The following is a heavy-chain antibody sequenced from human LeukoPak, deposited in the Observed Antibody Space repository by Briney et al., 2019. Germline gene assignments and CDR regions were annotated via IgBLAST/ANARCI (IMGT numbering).Heavy chain of an antibody. V-gene: IGHV4-39*01. CDR2: RYYSGST. CDR1: GGSITGSSYY. J-gene: IGHJ4*02. CDR3: ARHYYDSTGYYYFDY. D-gene: IGHD3-22*01. Sequence: SETLSLTCSVSGGSITGSSYYWGWVRQTPGKGLEWFGSRYYSGSTYYNPSVKSRVTISVDTSKNQFSLKLISVTAADTAVYYCARHYYDSTGYYYFDYWGQGTLVTVSS.